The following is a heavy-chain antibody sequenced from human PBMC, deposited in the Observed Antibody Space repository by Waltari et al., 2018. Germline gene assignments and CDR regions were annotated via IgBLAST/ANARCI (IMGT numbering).Heavy chain of an antibody. V-gene: IGHV1-46*01. J-gene: IGHJ3*02. D-gene: IGHD3-22*01. CDR3: ARAHPYYYDSSGYFHDAFDI. CDR1: GYTFTSYY. Sequence: QVQLVQSGAEVKKPGASVKVSCKASGYTFTSYYMHWVRPAHGQGLEWMGIINPSGGSTSYAQKFQGRVTMTRDTSTSTVYMELSSLRSEDTAVYYCARAHPYYYDSSGYFHDAFDIWGQGTMVTVSS. CDR2: INPSGGST.